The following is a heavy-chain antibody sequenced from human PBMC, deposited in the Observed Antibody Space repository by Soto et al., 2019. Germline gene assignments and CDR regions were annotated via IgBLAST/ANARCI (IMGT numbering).Heavy chain of an antibody. V-gene: IGHV2-5*01. CDR2: IYWNDDK. J-gene: IGHJ4*02. CDR3: ARLLPASLSSNAL. D-gene: IGHD2-8*01. Sequence: SGPTLVNPIQTLTLTCTLSGFSHSTSGVAVGWIRQPPGKALEWLGHIYWNDDKYYSTSLKSRLSLTKDTSKNQVVLTMTNVDPVDTGTNSSARLLPASLSSNALRGRGTLVPVST. CDR1: GFSHSTSGVA.